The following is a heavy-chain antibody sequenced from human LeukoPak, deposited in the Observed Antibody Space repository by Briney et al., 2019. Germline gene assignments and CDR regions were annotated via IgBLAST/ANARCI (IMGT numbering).Heavy chain of an antibody. Sequence: SXXXSXXSFTSXXXGWXXQMXGXXXXXXXIXXPGDSDTRYSPSFRGQVTISADKSISTAYLQWSSLKASDTAMYYCARESQMATIFRDDAFDIWGQGTMVTVSS. V-gene: IGHV5-51*01. CDR2: XXPGDSDT. J-gene: IGHJ3*02. CDR3: ARESQMATIFRDDAFDI. D-gene: IGHD5-24*01. CDR1: XXSFTSXX.